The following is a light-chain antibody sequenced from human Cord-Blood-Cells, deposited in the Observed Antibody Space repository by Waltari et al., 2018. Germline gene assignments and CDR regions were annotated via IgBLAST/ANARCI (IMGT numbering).Light chain of an antibody. CDR3: QQYNNWPPLT. V-gene: IGKV3-15*01. CDR2: GAS. J-gene: IGKJ4*01. CDR1: QSVSSN. Sequence: EIVMTHSPATLSVSPGERATLSCRASQSVSSNLAWYQQKPGKAPRLLIYGASTRATGMPARFSGSGSGTEFTLTISSLQSEDVAVYYCQQYNNWPPLTFGGGTKVEIK.